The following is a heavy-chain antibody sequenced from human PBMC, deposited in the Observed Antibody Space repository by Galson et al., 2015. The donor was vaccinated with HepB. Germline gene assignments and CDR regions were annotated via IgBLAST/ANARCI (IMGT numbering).Heavy chain of an antibody. Sequence: SLRLSCAASGFTFGDYAMSWFRQAPGKGLEWVGFIRSKAYGGTTEYAASVKGRFTISRDDSKSIAYLQMNSLKTEDTAVYYCTRDLRFYSSSSLSYFYYMDVWGKGTTVTVSS. CDR3: TRDLRFYSSSSLSYFYYMDV. CDR1: GFTFGDYA. J-gene: IGHJ6*03. CDR2: IRSKAYGGTT. D-gene: IGHD6-6*01. V-gene: IGHV3-49*03.